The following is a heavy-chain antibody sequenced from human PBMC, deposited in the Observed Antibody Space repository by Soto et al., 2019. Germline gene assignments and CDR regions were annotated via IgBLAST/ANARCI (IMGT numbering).Heavy chain of an antibody. CDR1: GFTFSSYA. CDR3: AKDRSAMIVVVTIDY. D-gene: IGHD3-22*01. V-gene: IGHV3-23*01. Sequence: EVQLLESGGGLVQPGGSLRLSCAASGFTFSSYAMSWVRQAPGKGLEWVSSISGSGGSTYYAASVKGRFTISRDNSKNTLYLQMNSLRAEDTAVYYCAKDRSAMIVVVTIDYWGQGTLVTVSS. J-gene: IGHJ4*02. CDR2: ISGSGGST.